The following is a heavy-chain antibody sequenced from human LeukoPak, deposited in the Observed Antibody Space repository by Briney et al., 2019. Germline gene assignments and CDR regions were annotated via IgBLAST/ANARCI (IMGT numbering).Heavy chain of an antibody. J-gene: IGHJ4*02. CDR2: ISGSGGYT. CDR1: GFTFSSYA. CDR3: AKSGYCSSTNCRLDY. D-gene: IGHD2-2*01. V-gene: IGHV3-23*01. Sequence: GGSLRLSCAASGFTFSSYAMNWVRQAPGKGLEWVSTISGSGGYTYYADSVKGRFTISRDNSKNTLYLQMNSLRAEDTAVYYCAKSGYCSSTNCRLDYWGQGTLVTVSS.